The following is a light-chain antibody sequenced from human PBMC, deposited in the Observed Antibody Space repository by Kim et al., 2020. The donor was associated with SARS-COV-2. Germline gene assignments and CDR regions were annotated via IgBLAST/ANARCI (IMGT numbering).Light chain of an antibody. CDR3: QSYDSRLSSYV. CDR2: HNT. V-gene: IGLV1-40*01. Sequence: QSVLTQPPSVSGVPGQRVTISCTGSSSNLGAGYDVHWYQHLPGTAPKVLIFHNTNRPSGVPDRFSGSKSDTSASLAITGLQAEDEADYYCQSYDSRLSSYVFGTGTQLTVL. J-gene: IGLJ1*01. CDR1: SSNLGAGYD.